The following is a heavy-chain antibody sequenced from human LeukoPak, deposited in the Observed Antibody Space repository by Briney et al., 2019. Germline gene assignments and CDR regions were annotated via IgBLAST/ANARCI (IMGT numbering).Heavy chain of an antibody. CDR2: INPNSGGT. CDR3: ARPVQPRYLNWFDP. J-gene: IGHJ5*02. D-gene: IGHD1-1*01. V-gene: IGHV1-2*02. CDR1: GYTFTGYY. Sequence: GASVKVPCKASGYTFTGYYMHWVRQAPGQGLEWMGWINPNSGGTNYAQKFQGRVTMTRDTSISTAYMELSRLRSDDTAVYYCARPVQPRYLNWFDPWGQGTLVTVSS.